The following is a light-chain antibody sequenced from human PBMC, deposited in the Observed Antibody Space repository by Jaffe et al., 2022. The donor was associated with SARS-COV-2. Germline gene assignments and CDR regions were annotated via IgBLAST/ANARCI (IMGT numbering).Light chain of an antibody. J-gene: IGKJ2*02. CDR3: QQFEVLPCT. V-gene: IGKV1-33*01. Sequence: DIQMTQSPSSLSASVGDRVTITCQASHDISISLNWYQQKPGKAPNLLIYDASNLNTGVPSRFSGSGSGTQFTFTISNLHPEDIATYYCQQFEVLPCTFGQGTKVDIK. CDR2: DAS. CDR1: HDISIS.